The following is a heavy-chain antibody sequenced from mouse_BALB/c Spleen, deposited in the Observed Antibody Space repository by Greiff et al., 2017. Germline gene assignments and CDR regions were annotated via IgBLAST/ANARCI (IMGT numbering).Heavy chain of an antibody. Sequence: VHVKQSGPELEKPGASVKISCKASGYSFTGYNMNWVKQSNGKSLEWIGNIDPYYGGTSYNQKFKGKATLTVDKSSSTAYMQLKSLTSEDSAVYYCARWGGRYYAMDYWGQGTSVTVSS. CDR1: GYSFTGYN. CDR2: IDPYYGGT. CDR3: ARWGGRYYAMDY. D-gene: IGHD1-1*01. J-gene: IGHJ4*01. V-gene: IGHV1-39*01.